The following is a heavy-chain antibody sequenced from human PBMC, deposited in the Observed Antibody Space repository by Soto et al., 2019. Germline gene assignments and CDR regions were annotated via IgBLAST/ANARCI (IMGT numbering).Heavy chain of an antibody. CDR1: GFTFSSYA. Sequence: GGSLRLSCAASGFTFSSYAMSWVRQAPGKGLEWVSAISGSGGSTYYADSVKGRFTISRDNTKNTLYLQMNSLRAEDTAVYYCAKVRRTPTARNCYYYDYMDVWGKGTTVTVSS. V-gene: IGHV3-23*01. CDR3: AKVRRTPTARNCYYYDYMDV. CDR2: ISGSGGST. D-gene: IGHD4-4*01. J-gene: IGHJ6*03.